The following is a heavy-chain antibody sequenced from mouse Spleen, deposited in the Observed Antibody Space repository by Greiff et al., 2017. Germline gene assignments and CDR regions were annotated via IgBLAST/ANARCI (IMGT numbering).Heavy chain of an antibody. CDR2: IYPRSGNT. J-gene: IGHJ1*01. CDR1: GYTFTSYG. D-gene: IGHD1-1*01. CDR3: ARNYYDGSYWYFDV. Sequence: VQLQQSGAELARPGASVKLSCKASGYTFTSYGISWVKQRTGQGLEWIGEIYPRSGNTYYNEKFKGKATLTADKSSSTAYMELRSLTSEDSAVYFCARNYYDGSYWYFDVWGAGTTVTVSS. V-gene: IGHV1-81*01.